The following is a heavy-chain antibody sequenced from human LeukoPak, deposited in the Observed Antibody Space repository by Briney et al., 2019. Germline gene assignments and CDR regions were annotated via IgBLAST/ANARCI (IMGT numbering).Heavy chain of an antibody. V-gene: IGHV3-23*01. CDR2: ISGSSGTT. CDR3: AKSWSGVQYNDWLCYFDY. D-gene: IGHD3-9*01. Sequence: GGSLRLSCAASGFNFSNYAMSWVRQAPGKGLEWVSGISGSSGTTYYTDSVQGRFTISRDNSKDTLYLQMNSLRDDDTAIYYCAKSWSGVQYNDWLCYFDYWGQGTLVTVSS. CDR1: GFNFSNYA. J-gene: IGHJ4*02.